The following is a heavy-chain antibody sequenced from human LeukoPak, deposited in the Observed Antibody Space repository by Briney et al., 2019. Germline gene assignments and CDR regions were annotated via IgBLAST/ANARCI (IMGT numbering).Heavy chain of an antibody. J-gene: IGHJ4*02. CDR2: TQHDATHQ. V-gene: IGHV3-30*02. CDR1: GFTFSTYG. Sequence: PGGSLRLSCATSGFTFSTYGIPWVRQAPGKGLEWVAFTQHDATHQYYADSVRGRFTISRDQSKNTVYLQMSSLRGEDTAVYYCAKDGPGHDYVRGFDYWGLGTQVIVSS. D-gene: IGHD3-16*01. CDR3: AKDGPGHDYVRGFDY.